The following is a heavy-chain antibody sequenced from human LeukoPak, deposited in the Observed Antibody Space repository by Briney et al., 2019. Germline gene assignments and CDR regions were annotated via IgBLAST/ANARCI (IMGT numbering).Heavy chain of an antibody. CDR1: GFTFSSYA. D-gene: IGHD3-22*01. CDR3: ARDSYYDSSGYYREYYFDY. J-gene: IGHJ4*02. Sequence: GGSLRLSCAATGFTFSSYAMTWVRQAPGKGLEWVSATSGTGGSTYYADSVKGRFTLSRDNSKNTLYLQMNSLRVEDTAVYYCARDSYYDSSGYYREYYFDYWGQGTLVTVSS. V-gene: IGHV3-23*01. CDR2: TSGTGGST.